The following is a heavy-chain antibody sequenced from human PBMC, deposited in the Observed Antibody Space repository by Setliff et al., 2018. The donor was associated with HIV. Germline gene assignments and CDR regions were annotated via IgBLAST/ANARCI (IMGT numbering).Heavy chain of an antibody. V-gene: IGHV4-38-2*01. D-gene: IGHD3-10*01. CDR3: ARTKGGSKHGSFWDS. CDR2: IHHSGNT. J-gene: IGHJ5*02. CDR1: GYSISSGYY. Sequence: PSETLSLTCPVSGYSISSGYYWGWIRQPPGRGLEWIGAIHHSGNTYYNPSLKSRVTISVDTSKNLFSLKLNSVTVADTAVYYCARTKGGSKHGSFWDSWGQGILVTVSS.